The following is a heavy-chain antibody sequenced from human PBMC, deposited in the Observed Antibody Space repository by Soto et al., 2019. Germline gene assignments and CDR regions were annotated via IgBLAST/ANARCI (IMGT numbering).Heavy chain of an antibody. J-gene: IGHJ6*02. Sequence: SVKVSCKASGGTFSSYAISWVQQAPGQGLEWMGGIIPIFGTANYAQKFQGRVTITADESTSTAYMELSSLRSDDTAVYYCARESLIVATITYYYYGMDVWGQGTTVTVSS. V-gene: IGHV1-69*13. CDR3: ARESLIVATITYYYYGMDV. CDR1: GGTFSSYA. D-gene: IGHD5-12*01. CDR2: IIPIFGTA.